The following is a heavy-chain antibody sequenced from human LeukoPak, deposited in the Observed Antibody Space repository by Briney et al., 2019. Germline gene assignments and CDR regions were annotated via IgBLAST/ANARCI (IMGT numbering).Heavy chain of an antibody. Sequence: GASVKVSCKASGYTFTSYYMHWVRQAPGQGLEWMGIINPSGGNTGYAQKFQGRVTMTRNTSISTAYMELSSLRSEDTAVYYCARVSQGDLRGAFDIWGQGTMVTVSS. V-gene: IGHV1-46*01. J-gene: IGHJ3*02. CDR3: ARVSQGDLRGAFDI. CDR1: GYTFTSYY. D-gene: IGHD1-26*01. CDR2: INPSGGNT.